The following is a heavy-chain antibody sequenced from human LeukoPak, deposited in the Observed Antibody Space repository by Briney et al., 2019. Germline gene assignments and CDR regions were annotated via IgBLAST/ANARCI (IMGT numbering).Heavy chain of an antibody. J-gene: IGHJ6*03. CDR2: IRYDGSNK. V-gene: IGHV3-30*02. CDR1: GFTFSSYG. Sequence: PGGSLRPSCAASGFTFSSYGMHWVRQAPGKGLEWVAFIRYDGSNKYYADSVKRRFTISRDNSKNTLYLQMNSLRAEDTAVYYCAKVGYYDSSGSYYYYYYYMDVWGKGTTVTVSS. D-gene: IGHD3-22*01. CDR3: AKVGYYDSSGSYYYYYYYMDV.